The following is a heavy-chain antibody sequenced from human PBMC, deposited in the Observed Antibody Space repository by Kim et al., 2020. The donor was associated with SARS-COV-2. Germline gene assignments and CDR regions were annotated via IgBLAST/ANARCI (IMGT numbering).Heavy chain of an antibody. J-gene: IGHJ4*02. CDR2: IPGSNSNT. CDR1: GFTFSSFA. CDR3: AKAGGRDLWFGEVLESRYYLDL. D-gene: IGHD3-10*01. V-gene: IGHV3-23*01. Sequence: GGTLRLSCAASGFTFSSFAMNWVRQAPGKGLEWVSAIPGSNSNTYYADSASGRFAISRDNSKNTRYPQMDSLTAGDTAIYYCAKAGGRDLWFGEVLESRYYLDLGGKGTLVTVSS.